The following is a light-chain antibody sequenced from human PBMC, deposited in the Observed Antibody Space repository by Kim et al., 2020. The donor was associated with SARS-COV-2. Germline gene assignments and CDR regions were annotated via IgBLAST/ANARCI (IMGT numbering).Light chain of an antibody. Sequence: SVALGKTARIPCGGNNIGNKVVNWYQQKPGQATVLVIHKDTNRPSGIPEEFSGSNSGKTATLTNTRVQAGDEADYYCQVWDSNTVVFGGGTQLTVL. J-gene: IGLJ2*01. V-gene: IGLV3-9*01. CDR1: NIGNKV. CDR2: KDT. CDR3: QVWDSNTVV.